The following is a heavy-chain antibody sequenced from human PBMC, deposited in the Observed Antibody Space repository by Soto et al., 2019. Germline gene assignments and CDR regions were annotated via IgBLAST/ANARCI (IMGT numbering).Heavy chain of an antibody. CDR3: ARDFYPLAYYFDY. CDR2: ISGYNANT. J-gene: IGHJ4*02. V-gene: IGHV1-18*04. Sequence: SVKVSLKSSCYTVTNHCISWLLQTPGQGLEWVGWISGYNANTKYAQKFQGRVTMSTDTSTNTAYMELRSLRSDDTAVYYCARDFYPLAYYFDYWGQGTLVTVS. CDR1: CYTVTNHC.